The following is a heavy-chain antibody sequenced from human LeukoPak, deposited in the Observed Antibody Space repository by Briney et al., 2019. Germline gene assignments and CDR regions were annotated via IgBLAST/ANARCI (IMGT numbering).Heavy chain of an antibody. Sequence: SETLSLTCTVSGGSVSRGGYYWNWIRQHPGKGLEWIGFTSYSEGTYYNPSLKSRVTISVDTSKNQLSLKLSSVTAADTAVYYCARVDGTMVRGVIHDIFDYWGQGTLVTVSS. CDR2: TSYSEGT. V-gene: IGHV4-61*08. D-gene: IGHD3-10*01. CDR1: GGSVSRGGYY. J-gene: IGHJ4*02. CDR3: ARVDGTMVRGVIHDIFDY.